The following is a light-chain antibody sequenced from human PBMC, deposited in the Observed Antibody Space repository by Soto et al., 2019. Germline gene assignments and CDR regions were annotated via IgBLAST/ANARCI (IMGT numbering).Light chain of an antibody. Sequence: DIQMTQSPSTLSASVGDRVTITCRASQGVSRLLAWYQQKPGRAPTLLIYKASTLESGVPSRFSGSGSGTEFTLTISSLQPDDFATYYCQQYNSYPLTFDQGTRLEIK. CDR2: KAS. CDR3: QQYNSYPLT. CDR1: QGVSRL. J-gene: IGKJ5*01. V-gene: IGKV1-5*03.